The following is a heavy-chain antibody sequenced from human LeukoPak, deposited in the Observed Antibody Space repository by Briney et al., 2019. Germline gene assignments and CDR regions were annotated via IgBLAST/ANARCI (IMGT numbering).Heavy chain of an antibody. CDR1: GYTFTGYY. Sequence: ASVKVSCKASGYTFTGYYMHWVRQAPGQGLEWMGWINPNSGGTNYAQKFQGWVTMTRDTSISTAYMELSRLTSDDTAVYYCARDRRSHYYGSGNYYPDVFDIWGQGTMVTLSS. D-gene: IGHD3-10*01. CDR3: ARDRRSHYYGSGNYYPDVFDI. J-gene: IGHJ3*02. CDR2: INPNSGGT. V-gene: IGHV1-2*04.